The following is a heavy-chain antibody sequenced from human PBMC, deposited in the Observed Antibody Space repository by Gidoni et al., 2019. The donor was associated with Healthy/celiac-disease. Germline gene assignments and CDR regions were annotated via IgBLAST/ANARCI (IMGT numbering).Heavy chain of an antibody. CDR3: ARDRMPPGQQLVTYYYGMDV. CDR2: IYYSGST. CDR1: AGFIRSGGYY. D-gene: IGHD6-13*01. V-gene: IGHV4-31*03. Sequence: QVQLQESGPGLVKPSQTLSLTCTFPAGFIRSGGYYWSWIRQHPGKGLEWIGYIYYSGSTYYNPSLKSRVTISVDTSKNQFSLKLSSVTAADTAVYYCARDRMPPGQQLVTYYYGMDVWGQGTTVTVSS. J-gene: IGHJ6*02.